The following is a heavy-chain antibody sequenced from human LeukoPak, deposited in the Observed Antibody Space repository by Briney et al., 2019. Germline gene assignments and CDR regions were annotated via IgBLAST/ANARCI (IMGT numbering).Heavy chain of an antibody. CDR2: INSDGSST. Sequence: GGSLRLSCAASGFTFSSYWMHWVRQAPGKGLVWVSRINSDGSSTIYADSVKGRFTISRDNAKNTLYLQMNSLRAEDTAVYYCARARGLGYGDYVRWFDPWGQGTLVTVSS. J-gene: IGHJ5*02. D-gene: IGHD4-17*01. V-gene: IGHV3-74*01. CDR1: GFTFSSYW. CDR3: ARARGLGYGDYVRWFDP.